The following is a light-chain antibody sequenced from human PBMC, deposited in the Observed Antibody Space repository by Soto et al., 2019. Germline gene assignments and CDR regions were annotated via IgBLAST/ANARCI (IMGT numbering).Light chain of an antibody. Sequence: AIQMTQSPSSLSASVGDRVTLTCRASKDIRNDLGWYQQKPGKTPKLMIFAASSLQSGVPSRFRGSGSGTDFTLTISSLQAEDFATYYCLPDFNYPRTFGQGTKVEIE. CDR2: AAS. CDR1: KDIRND. V-gene: IGKV1-6*01. CDR3: LPDFNYPRT. J-gene: IGKJ1*01.